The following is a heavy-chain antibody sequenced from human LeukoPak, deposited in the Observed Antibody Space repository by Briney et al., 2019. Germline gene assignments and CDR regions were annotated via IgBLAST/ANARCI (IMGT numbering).Heavy chain of an antibody. Sequence: GGSLRLSCAASGFTLSSYAMNWVRQAPGKGLEWVSVIYSGGSTYYADSVKGRFTISRDNSKNTLYLQMNSLRAEDTAVYYCAKDAGGIAAAGTGMDVWGKGTTVTISS. V-gene: IGHV3-66*01. D-gene: IGHD6-13*01. CDR3: AKDAGGIAAAGTGMDV. CDR1: GFTLSSYA. CDR2: IYSGGST. J-gene: IGHJ6*04.